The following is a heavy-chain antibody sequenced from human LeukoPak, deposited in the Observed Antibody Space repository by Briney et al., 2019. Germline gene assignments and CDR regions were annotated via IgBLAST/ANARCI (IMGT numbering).Heavy chain of an antibody. CDR1: GYTFTSYD. CDR3: ARYDGHYDSSGWNWFDP. V-gene: IGHV1-8*01. J-gene: IGHJ5*02. Sequence: GASVKVSCKASGYTFTSYDINWVRQATGQGLEWMGWMNPNSGNTGYAQKFQGRVTMTRNTSISTAYMELSSLRSEDTAVYYCARYDGHYDSSGWNWFDPWGQGTLVTVSS. CDR2: MNPNSGNT. D-gene: IGHD3-22*01.